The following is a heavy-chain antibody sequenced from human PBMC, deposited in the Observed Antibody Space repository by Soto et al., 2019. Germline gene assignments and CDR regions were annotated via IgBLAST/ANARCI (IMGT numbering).Heavy chain of an antibody. J-gene: IGHJ6*02. Sequence: PVVSLRLSCAASGVTFSSYEMNWVRQAPWKGLEWVSYISSSGSTIYYADSVKGRFTISRDNAKNSLYLQMNSLRAEDTAVYYCASSGVVPAAMGAYYYGMDVWGQGTTVTVSS. CDR3: ASSGVVPAAMGAYYYGMDV. V-gene: IGHV3-48*03. D-gene: IGHD2-2*01. CDR2: ISSSGSTI. CDR1: GVTFSSYE.